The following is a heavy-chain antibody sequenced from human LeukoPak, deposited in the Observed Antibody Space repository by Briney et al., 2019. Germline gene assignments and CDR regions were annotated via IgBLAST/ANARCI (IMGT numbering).Heavy chain of an antibody. J-gene: IGHJ6*02. CDR1: GGSFSGYY. D-gene: IGHD3-22*01. Sequence: SETLSLTCAVYGGSFSGYYWSWIRQPPGKGLEWIGEINHSGSTSYNPSLKSRVTISLDTSKDQFSLKLRSVTAADTAVYYCASRGDPRSSGYYHATNYYGMDVWGQGTTVTVSS. CDR2: INHSGST. V-gene: IGHV4-34*01. CDR3: ASRGDPRSSGYYHATNYYGMDV.